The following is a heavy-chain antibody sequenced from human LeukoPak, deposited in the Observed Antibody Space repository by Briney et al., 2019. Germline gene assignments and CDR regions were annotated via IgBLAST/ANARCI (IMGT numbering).Heavy chain of an antibody. CDR2: ISGSSTYI. J-gene: IGHJ4*02. CDR1: GFTFSPYS. D-gene: IGHD6-19*01. V-gene: IGHV3-21*01. CDR3: AGSYSIGWYVFDY. Sequence: GGSLRLSCAASGFTFSPYSMNWVRQAPGKGLEWVSSISGSSTYIYYADSLKGRFTISRDNAKNSLYLQMNSLRADDTAVYYCAGSYSIGWYVFDYWGQGTLVTVSS.